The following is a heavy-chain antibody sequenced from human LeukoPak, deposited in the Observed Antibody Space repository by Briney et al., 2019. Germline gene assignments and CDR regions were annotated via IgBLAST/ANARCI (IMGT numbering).Heavy chain of an antibody. CDR2: IRGKANKYAT. CDR3: ICDYGGKFAFDY. J-gene: IGHJ4*02. Sequence: GGSLKLSCAASGFTFSGSRMHWVRQASGKGLEWVGHIRGKANKYATEYAASVKGRFTISRDDSKNTAYLQMNGLKTEDTAVYYCICDYGGKFAFDYWGQGTLVTVSS. CDR1: GFTFSGSR. D-gene: IGHD4-23*01. V-gene: IGHV3-73*01.